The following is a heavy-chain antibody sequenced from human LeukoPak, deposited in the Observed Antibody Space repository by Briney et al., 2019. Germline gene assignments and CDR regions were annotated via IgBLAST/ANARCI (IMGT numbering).Heavy chain of an antibody. CDR1: GFTFSSYA. D-gene: IGHD4-23*01. CDR2: ISSSSSYI. V-gene: IGHV3-21*01. CDR3: APTNPLDFGGLTSDY. Sequence: GGSLRLSCAASGFTFSSYAMSWVRQAPGKGLEWVSSISSSSSYIYYADSVKGRFTISRDNAKNSLYLQMNSLRAEDTAVYYCAPTNPLDFGGLTSDYWGQGTLVTVSS. J-gene: IGHJ4*02.